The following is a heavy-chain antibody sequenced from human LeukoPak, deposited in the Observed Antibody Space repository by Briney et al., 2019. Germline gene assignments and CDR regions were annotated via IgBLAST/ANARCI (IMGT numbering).Heavy chain of an antibody. D-gene: IGHD3-22*01. V-gene: IGHV4-4*07. CDR2: IYTSGST. J-gene: IGHJ4*02. CDR3: ARYKKHYDSSGYYYSFDY. CDR1: GGSISSYS. Sequence: SETLSLTCTVSGGSISSYSWSWIRQPAGKGLEWIGRIYTSGSTNYNPSLKSRVTISVDTSKNQFSLKLSSVTAADTAVYYCARYKKHYDSSGYYYSFDYWGQGTLVTVSS.